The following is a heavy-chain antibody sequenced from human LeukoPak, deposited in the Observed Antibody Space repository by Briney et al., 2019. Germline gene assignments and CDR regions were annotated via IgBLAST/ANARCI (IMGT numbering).Heavy chain of an antibody. J-gene: IGHJ4*02. Sequence: GESLKISCKGSGYSFTSYWIGWVRQMPGKGLEWMGIIYPGDSDTRYSPSFQGQVTISADKSISTAYLQWSSLKASDTAMYYCARQYSPEYCSGGSCYPVGTYYFDYWGQGTLVTVSS. D-gene: IGHD2-15*01. CDR2: IYPGDSDT. CDR1: GYSFTSYW. CDR3: ARQYSPEYCSGGSCYPVGTYYFDY. V-gene: IGHV5-51*01.